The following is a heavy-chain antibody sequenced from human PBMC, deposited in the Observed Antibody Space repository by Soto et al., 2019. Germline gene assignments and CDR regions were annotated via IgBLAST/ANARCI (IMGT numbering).Heavy chain of an antibody. CDR2: INHSGST. V-gene: IGHV4-34*01. Sequence: TLSLTCAVYGGSFSGYYWSWIRQPPGKRLEWIGEINHSGSTNYNPSLKSRVTISVDTSKNQFSLKLSSVTAADTAVYYCARVDRYCGGDCYSYYYYGMDVWGQGTTVTV. CDR3: ARVDRYCGGDCYSYYYYGMDV. D-gene: IGHD2-21*02. J-gene: IGHJ6*02. CDR1: GGSFSGYY.